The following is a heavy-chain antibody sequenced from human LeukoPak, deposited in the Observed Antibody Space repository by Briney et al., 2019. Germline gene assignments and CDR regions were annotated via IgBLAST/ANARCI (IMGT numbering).Heavy chain of an antibody. J-gene: IGHJ4*02. D-gene: IGHD6-19*01. CDR1: GDSVSSNSAA. V-gene: IGHV6-1*01. Sequence: SQTLSLTYAISGDSVSSNSAAWNRIRQSPSRGLEWLGRTYYRSKRYNDYAVSVKSRIPINPDTSKNQFSLQLNSVTPEDTAVYYCARSQRGIAVAGTFDYWGQGTLVTVSS. CDR3: ARSQRGIAVAGTFDY. CDR2: TYYRSKRYN.